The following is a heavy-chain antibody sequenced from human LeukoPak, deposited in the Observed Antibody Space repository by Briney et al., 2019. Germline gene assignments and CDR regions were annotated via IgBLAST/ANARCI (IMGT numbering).Heavy chain of an antibody. V-gene: IGHV4-59*01. CDR2: IYDSGTT. CDR1: GGSISSYY. J-gene: IGHJ5*02. Sequence: SETLSLTCTVSGGSISSYYWSWIRQPPGKGPEWMGFIYDSGTTNYNPSLKSRVTMSVDTSKNQFSLKLSSVTAADTAVYFCARVGLGYCSGGTCSPGWFDPWGQGTLVTVSS. CDR3: ARVGLGYCSGGTCSPGWFDP. D-gene: IGHD2-15*01.